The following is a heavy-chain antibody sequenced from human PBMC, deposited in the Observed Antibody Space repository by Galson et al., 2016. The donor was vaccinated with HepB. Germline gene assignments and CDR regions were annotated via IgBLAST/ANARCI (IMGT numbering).Heavy chain of an antibody. Sequence: TLSLTCFVSGDSIRSGSYYWNWIRQPPGKGLEWIGHVSYSGFIKYNPSLESRVTISADMSKNQFFLKLTSVTAADTAVYYCARGRGYSSYDFAFWGQGILVTVSS. D-gene: IGHD5-12*01. J-gene: IGHJ4*02. CDR2: VSYSGFI. CDR1: GDSIRSGSYY. CDR3: ARGRGYSSYDFAF. V-gene: IGHV4-61*01.